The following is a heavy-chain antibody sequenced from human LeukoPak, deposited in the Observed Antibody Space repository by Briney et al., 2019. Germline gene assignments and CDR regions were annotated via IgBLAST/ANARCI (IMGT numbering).Heavy chain of an antibody. CDR1: GGSISSYY. D-gene: IGHD4-17*01. J-gene: IGHJ5*02. Sequence: PSETLSLTCTVSGGSISSYYWSWIRQPPGKGLEWIGYIYYSGSTNYNPSLKSRVTILVDTSKNQFSLKLSSVTAADTAVYYCARGALTVTTSWFDPWGQGTLVTVSS. CDR2: IYYSGST. V-gene: IGHV4-59*01. CDR3: ARGALTVTTSWFDP.